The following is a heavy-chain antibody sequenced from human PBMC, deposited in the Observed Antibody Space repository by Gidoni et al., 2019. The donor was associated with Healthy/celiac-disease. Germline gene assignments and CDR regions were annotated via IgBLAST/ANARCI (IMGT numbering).Heavy chain of an antibody. Sequence: EVQLVESGGGLVQPGGSLRLSCAASGFTFSSYWMSWVRQAPGKGLEWVANIKQDGSEKYYVDSVKGRFTISRDNAKNSLYLQMNSLRAEDTAVYYCAREDYSNYDYLVLHYYYYGMDVWGQGTTVTVSS. CDR3: AREDYSNYDYLVLHYYYYGMDV. CDR1: GFTFSSYW. V-gene: IGHV3-7*03. D-gene: IGHD4-4*01. J-gene: IGHJ6*02. CDR2: IKQDGSEK.